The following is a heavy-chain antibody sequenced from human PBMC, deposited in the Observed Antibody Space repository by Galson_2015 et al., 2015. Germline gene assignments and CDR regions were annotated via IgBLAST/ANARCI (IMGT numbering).Heavy chain of an antibody. J-gene: IGHJ3*02. CDR1: GVAFDDSA. CDR2: VSWASGSI. D-gene: IGHD2/OR15-2a*01. CDR3: AKDIAPSLSAFDI. V-gene: IGHV3-9*01. Sequence: LRLCYAAAGVAFDDSALHWGGLAGGPGVGWVWGVSWASGSIGYADSVKGRFTISRDNAKNSLYLQMNSLRAEDTALYYCAKDIAPSLSAFDIWGQGTMVTVSS.